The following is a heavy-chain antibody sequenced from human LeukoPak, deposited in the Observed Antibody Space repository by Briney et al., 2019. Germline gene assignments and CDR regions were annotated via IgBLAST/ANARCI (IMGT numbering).Heavy chain of an antibody. Sequence: SQTLSLTCAISGDSVSNSIAAWHWIRQSPSRGLEWLGRTYYRSKWNNDYAVSVRSRITINGYTSKNQFSLQLNSVTPEDTAVYYCARADWLGDLDYWGQGTLVTVSS. J-gene: IGHJ4*02. CDR2: TYYRSKWNN. V-gene: IGHV6-1*01. D-gene: IGHD3-16*01. CDR3: ARADWLGDLDY. CDR1: GDSVSNSIAA.